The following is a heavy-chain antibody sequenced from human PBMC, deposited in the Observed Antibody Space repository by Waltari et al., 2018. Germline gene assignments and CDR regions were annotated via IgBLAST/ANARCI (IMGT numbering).Heavy chain of an antibody. J-gene: IGHJ3*02. V-gene: IGHV3-30-3*01. D-gene: IGHD3-3*01. Sequence: QVQLVESGGGVVQPGRSLRLSCAASGFTFSSYAMHWVRQAPGKGLEWVAVISYDGSNKYYADSVKGRFTISRDNSKNTLYLQMNSLRAEDTAVYYCARDPPTIFGVGDAFDIWGQGTMVTVSS. CDR2: ISYDGSNK. CDR1: GFTFSSYA. CDR3: ARDPPTIFGVGDAFDI.